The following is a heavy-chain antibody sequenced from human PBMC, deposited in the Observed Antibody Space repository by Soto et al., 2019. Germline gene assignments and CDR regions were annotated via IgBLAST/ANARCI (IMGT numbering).Heavy chain of an antibody. V-gene: IGHV1-18*01. J-gene: IGHJ6*03. CDR3: ARGFLEWSTLPGKYYYYYYMDV. D-gene: IGHD3-3*01. Sequence: ASVKVSCKASGYTFTSYGISWVRQAPGQGLEWMGWISAYNGNTNYAQKLQGRVTMTTDTSTSTAYMELRSLRSDDTAVYYCARGFLEWSTLPGKYYYYYYMDVWGKGTTVTVSS. CDR1: GYTFTSYG. CDR2: ISAYNGNT.